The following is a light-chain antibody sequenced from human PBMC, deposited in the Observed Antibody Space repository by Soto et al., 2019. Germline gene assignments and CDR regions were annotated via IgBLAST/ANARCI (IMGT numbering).Light chain of an antibody. J-gene: IGLJ1*01. V-gene: IGLV2-8*01. CDR1: SSDVGAYNY. Sequence: QSVLTQPPSASGSLGQSVTISCTGTSSDVGAYNYVSWYQQHPGKAPKLMIYEVTRRPSGVPDRFSGSKSGNTASLNVSGLQAEDEADYYCCSYADNTDYVFGNGTKVTVL. CDR2: EVT. CDR3: CSYADNTDYV.